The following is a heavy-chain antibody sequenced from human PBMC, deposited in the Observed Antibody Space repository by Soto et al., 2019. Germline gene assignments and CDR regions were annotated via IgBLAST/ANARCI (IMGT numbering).Heavy chain of an antibody. Sequence: GGSLRLSCAASGFTFSGSAMHWVRQASGKGLEWVGRIRSKANNYATTYAASVKGRFTISRDDSKNTAYLQMNSLKTEDTAVYYCSGVVLGATEIIDYWGQGTLVTVSS. CDR3: SGVVLGATEIIDY. CDR2: IRSKANNYAT. D-gene: IGHD2-15*01. J-gene: IGHJ4*02. CDR1: GFTFSGSA. V-gene: IGHV3-73*01.